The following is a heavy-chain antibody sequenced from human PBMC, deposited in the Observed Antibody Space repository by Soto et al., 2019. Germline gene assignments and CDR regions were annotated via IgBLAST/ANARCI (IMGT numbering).Heavy chain of an antibody. J-gene: IGHJ4*02. Sequence: PGGSLRLSCAASGFTFNTHWMHWVRQAPGKGLVWVSRINSDGSVTDYADSVKGRFSISRDNPRNTLYLQMNSLSPEDTAVYYCARAMTSVGAAAKGDFWGKGTLVTVAS. CDR1: GFTFNTHW. D-gene: IGHD1-26*01. CDR2: INSDGSVT. V-gene: IGHV3-74*01. CDR3: ARAMTSVGAAAKGDF.